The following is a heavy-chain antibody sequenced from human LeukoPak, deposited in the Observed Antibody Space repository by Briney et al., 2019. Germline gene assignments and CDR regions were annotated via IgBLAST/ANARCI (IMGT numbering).Heavy chain of an antibody. CDR2: ISSSGSTR. V-gene: IGHV3-48*03. Sequence: PGGSLRLSCAGSGFTFSSYEMNWVRQAPGKGLEWVSYISSSGSTRYYADSVKGRFTISRDNSKNTLFLQMNSLRADDTAVYYCAKDRTSAAIYYMDVWGKGTTVTISS. CDR1: GFTFSSYE. J-gene: IGHJ6*03. CDR3: AKDRTSAAIYYMDV. D-gene: IGHD2-2*01.